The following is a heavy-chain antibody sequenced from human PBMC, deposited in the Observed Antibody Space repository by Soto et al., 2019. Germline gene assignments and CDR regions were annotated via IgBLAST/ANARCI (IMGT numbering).Heavy chain of an antibody. J-gene: IGHJ3*02. CDR1: GFTVSNYG. CDR3: ARAASYSSSFTFDI. D-gene: IGHD6-6*01. Sequence: QVKLVESGGGVVQPGRSLRLSCAASGFTVSNYGMYWVRQPPGKGMEWVAVIWYDGSNKYYADSVKGRFTISRDNSKNTLYLQMNSLRAEDTAVYYCARAASYSSSFTFDIWGQGTMVTVSS. CDR2: IWYDGSNK. V-gene: IGHV3-33*01.